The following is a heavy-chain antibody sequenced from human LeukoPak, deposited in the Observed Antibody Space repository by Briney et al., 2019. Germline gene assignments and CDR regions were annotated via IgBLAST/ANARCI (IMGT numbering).Heavy chain of an antibody. CDR1: GFTCSNYW. V-gene: IGHV3-23*01. CDR3: AKEGFDS. Sequence: GGSLRLSCAASGFTCSNYWMRWVRQAPGKGLEWVSSISNSGGSTYYADSVKGRFTISRDNSKNTLYLQMNSLRAEDTAVYYCAKEGFDSWGQGTLVTVSS. J-gene: IGHJ4*02. CDR2: ISNSGGST.